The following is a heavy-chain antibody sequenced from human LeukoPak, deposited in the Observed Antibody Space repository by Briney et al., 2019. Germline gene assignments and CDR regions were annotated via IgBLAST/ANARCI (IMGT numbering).Heavy chain of an antibody. J-gene: IGHJ4*02. V-gene: IGHV4-4*07. Sequence: SETLSLTCTVSGGSINSYYWSWIRQPAGKGLEWIGRIYRSGSTNYNPSLKSRVTMSVDTSKNQFSLKLNSVTAEDTAVYYCAREYYGDYAPVDYWGQGTLVTVSS. CDR2: IYRSGST. CDR1: GGSINSYY. D-gene: IGHD4-17*01. CDR3: AREYYGDYAPVDY.